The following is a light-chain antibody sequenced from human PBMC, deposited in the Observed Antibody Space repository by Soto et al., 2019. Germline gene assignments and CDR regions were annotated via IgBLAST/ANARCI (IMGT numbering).Light chain of an antibody. CDR2: GDN. CDR1: SYNIGAGYD. CDR3: QSYDSTLRRL. V-gene: IGLV1-40*01. J-gene: IGLJ2*01. Sequence: QSVLTQPPSVSGAPGQRVTISCTGSSYNIGAGYDVHWYQQLPGTAPKLLIYGDNNRPSGVPDRFSGSKSGTSASLAITGLRAEDEADYYCQSYDSTLRRLFGGGTKLTVL.